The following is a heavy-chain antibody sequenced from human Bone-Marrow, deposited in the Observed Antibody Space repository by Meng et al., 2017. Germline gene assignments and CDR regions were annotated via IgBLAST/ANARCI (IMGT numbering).Heavy chain of an antibody. CDR1: GFTFDDYA. Sequence: GESLKISCAASGFTFDDYAMHWVRQAPGKGLEWVSLISWDGGSTYYADSVKGRFTISRDNSKNSLYLQMNSLRAEDTALYYCAKEGSRYSYGYTGFDYWGHGTLVTVSS. V-gene: IGHV3-43D*03. CDR2: ISWDGGST. D-gene: IGHD5-18*01. CDR3: AKEGSRYSYGYTGFDY. J-gene: IGHJ4*01.